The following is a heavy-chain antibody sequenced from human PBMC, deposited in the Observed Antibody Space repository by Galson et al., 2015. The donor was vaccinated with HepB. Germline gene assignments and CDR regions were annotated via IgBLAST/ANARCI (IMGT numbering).Heavy chain of an antibody. D-gene: IGHD4-17*01. CDR3: ARDSGPGGDYGGVGAFDI. V-gene: IGHV3-48*02. Sequence: SLRLSCAASGFTFSSYSMNWVRQAPGKGLEWVSYISSSSSTIYYADSVKGRFTISRDNAKNSLYLQMNSLRDEDTAVYYCARDSGPGGDYGGVGAFDIWGQGTMVTVSS. CDR2: ISSSSSTI. J-gene: IGHJ3*02. CDR1: GFTFSSYS.